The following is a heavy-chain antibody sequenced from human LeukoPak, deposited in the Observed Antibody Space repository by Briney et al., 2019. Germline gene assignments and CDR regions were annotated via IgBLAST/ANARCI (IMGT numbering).Heavy chain of an antibody. CDR1: PDTFTRYG. CDR2: IRAYNGDT. D-gene: IGHD6-19*01. CDR3: ATTTATSGSSLY. J-gene: IGHJ4*02. Sequence: ASVKVSCKASPDTFTRYGITWVRQAPGQGLEWMGWIRAYNGDTNYAQKFQGRVTMTAERSTNTAYMELRGLTFDDTAVFYCATTTATSGSSLYWGQGTLVNVAS. V-gene: IGHV1-18*01.